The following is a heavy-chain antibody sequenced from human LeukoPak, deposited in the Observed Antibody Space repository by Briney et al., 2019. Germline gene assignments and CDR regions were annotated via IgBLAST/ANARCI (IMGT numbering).Heavy chain of an antibody. CDR1: GFTFDDYT. V-gene: IGHV3-43*01. J-gene: IGHJ4*02. CDR2: SWDGGST. CDR3: AKDGAFYSNYVGGFDY. D-gene: IGHD4-11*01. Sequence: GGSLRLSCAASGFTFDDYTMHWVRQAPGKGLEWVSISWDGGSTYYADSVKGRFTISRDNSKNSLYLQMNSLRTEDTALYYCAKDGAFYSNYVGGFDYWGQGTLVTGSS.